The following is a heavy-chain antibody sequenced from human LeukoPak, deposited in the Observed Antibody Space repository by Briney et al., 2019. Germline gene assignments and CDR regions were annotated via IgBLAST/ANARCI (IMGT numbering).Heavy chain of an antibody. Sequence: PSETLSLTCTVSGGSISSYYWSWIRQPAGKGLEWIGRIYTSGSTNYNPSLKSRVTMSVDTSKNQFSLKLSSVTAADTAVYYCARFNVYYDILTGYYPPYYYYGMDVWGQGTTVTVSS. V-gene: IGHV4-4*07. J-gene: IGHJ6*02. CDR1: GGSISSYY. CDR2: IYTSGST. D-gene: IGHD3-9*01. CDR3: ARFNVYYDILTGYYPPYYYYGMDV.